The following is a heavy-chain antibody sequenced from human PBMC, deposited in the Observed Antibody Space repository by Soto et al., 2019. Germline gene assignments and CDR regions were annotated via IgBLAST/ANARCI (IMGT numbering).Heavy chain of an antibody. Sequence: QLQLQESGPGLVKPSETLSLTCTVSGGSISSSSYYWGWIRQPPGKGLEWIGSIYYSGSTYYNPSLKSRVSLSVDTSKCRFSLKLSSVTAADPAVYYCARHNGGLLWFGDSNWFDPWGQGTLVTVSS. CDR1: GGSISSSSYY. J-gene: IGHJ5*02. CDR2: IYYSGST. CDR3: ARHNGGLLWFGDSNWFDP. D-gene: IGHD3-10*01. V-gene: IGHV4-39*01.